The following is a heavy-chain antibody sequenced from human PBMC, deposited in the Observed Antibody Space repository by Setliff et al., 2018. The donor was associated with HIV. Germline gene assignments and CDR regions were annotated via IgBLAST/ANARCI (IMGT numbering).Heavy chain of an antibody. D-gene: IGHD6-6*01. CDR1: GGSISSSSYY. CDR2: IYYSGTT. J-gene: IGHJ2*01. Sequence: LSLTCTVSGGSISSSSYYWGWIRQPPGKGLEWIGSIYYSGTTYYNPSLKSRVNISVDTSKNQFSLNLTSVTAADTAVYYCARSVARDYWYFGHWGRGTLVTVSS. CDR3: ARSVARDYWYFGH. V-gene: IGHV4-39*07.